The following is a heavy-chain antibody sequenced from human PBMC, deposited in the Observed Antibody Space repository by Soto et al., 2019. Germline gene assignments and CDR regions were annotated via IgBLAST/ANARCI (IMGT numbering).Heavy chain of an antibody. J-gene: IGHJ5*02. CDR1: GFTFDDYA. D-gene: IGHD4-17*01. CDR2: INWSGGSI. V-gene: IGHV3-9*01. Sequence: EVQLVESGGGVEQPGRSLRLSCAASGFTFDDYAMHWVRQVPGKGLEWVSGINWSGGSIDYADSVQGRFTISRDNAKNCLYLHMNSLRVEDTAMYYSARGPRTTVTTFGLWFVDWGQGTLVTVSS. CDR3: ARGPRTTVTTFGLWFVD.